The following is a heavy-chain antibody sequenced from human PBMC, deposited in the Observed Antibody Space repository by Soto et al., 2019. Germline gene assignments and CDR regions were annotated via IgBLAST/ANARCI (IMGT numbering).Heavy chain of an antibody. Sequence: ASVKVSCKASGYTFTGYYMHWVRQAPGQGLEWMGWINPNSGGTNYAQNFQGRFTMTRDTSISTAYLELSRLSSDDTAVFYFARDDYDFGIGSYYYGMDVWGQGTTVTVSS. V-gene: IGHV1-2*02. D-gene: IGHD3-3*01. CDR3: ARDDYDFGIGSYYYGMDV. CDR2: INPNSGGT. CDR1: GYTFTGYY. J-gene: IGHJ6*02.